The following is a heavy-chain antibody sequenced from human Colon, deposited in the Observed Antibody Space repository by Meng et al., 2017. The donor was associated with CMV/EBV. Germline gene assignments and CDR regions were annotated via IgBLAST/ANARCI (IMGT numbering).Heavy chain of an antibody. D-gene: IGHD5-18*01. CDR1: GASFISGNDY. J-gene: IGHJ6*02. V-gene: IGHV4-61*01. CDR2: IYYTGST. CDR3: ARGNRRYSFGTYYYYGMDV. Sequence: GSLRLSCTVSGASFISGNDYWSWIRQAPGKGLEWIGYIYYTGSTNYNADDNPSRKGRVIISVDTSKNQFSLKLTSVSAADTAVYYCARGNRRYSFGTYYYYGMDVWGQGTTVTVSS.